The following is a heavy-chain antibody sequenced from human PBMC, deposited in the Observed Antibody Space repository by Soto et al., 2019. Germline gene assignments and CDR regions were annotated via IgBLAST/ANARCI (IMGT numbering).Heavy chain of an antibody. D-gene: IGHD1-26*01. CDR1: GFTFSSYG. CDR3: ARDRYSGSYYFDY. Sequence: LRLSCAASGFTFSSYGMHWVRQAPGKGLEWVAVIWYDGSNKYYADSVKGRFTISRDNSKNTLYLQMNSLRAEDTAVYYCARDRYSGSYYFDYWGQGTLVTVSS. CDR2: IWYDGSNK. J-gene: IGHJ4*02. V-gene: IGHV3-33*01.